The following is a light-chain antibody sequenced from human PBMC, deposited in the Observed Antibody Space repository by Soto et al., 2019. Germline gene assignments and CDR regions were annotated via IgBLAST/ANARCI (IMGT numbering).Light chain of an antibody. CDR2: GSS. Sequence: EIVLTQSPATLAVSAGGRATISCRASQRVGSTLAWFQKTPGQAPRLLIYGSSTRATGVPARFSGSGSGADFTLTISNLQSEDFAVYYCQKYTNWPPITFGQGTRLEI. J-gene: IGKJ5*01. CDR1: QRVGST. CDR3: QKYTNWPPIT. V-gene: IGKV3-15*01.